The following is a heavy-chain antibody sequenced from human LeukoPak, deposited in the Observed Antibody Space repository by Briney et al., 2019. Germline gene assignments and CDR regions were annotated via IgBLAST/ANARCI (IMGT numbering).Heavy chain of an antibody. CDR3: ARTYGSGLTDDAFDI. J-gene: IGHJ3*02. CDR1: GGTFSSYA. V-gene: IGHV1-69*13. D-gene: IGHD3-10*01. CDR2: IIPIFGTA. Sequence: SVKVSCKASGGTFSSYAISWVRQAPGQGLEWMGGIIPIFGTANYAQKFQGRVTITADESTSTAYMELSSLGSEDTAVYYCARTYGSGLTDDAFDIWGQGTMVTVSS.